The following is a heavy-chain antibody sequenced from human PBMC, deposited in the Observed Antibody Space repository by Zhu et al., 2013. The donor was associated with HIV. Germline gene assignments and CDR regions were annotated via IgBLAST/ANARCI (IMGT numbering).Heavy chain of an antibody. CDR3: ARGGSSWYDSYYGMDV. V-gene: IGHV1-2*02. CDR2: INPNSGDT. J-gene: IGHJ6*02. Sequence: QVQLVQSGAEVKKPGASVRVSCKASGYTFTGYYMYWVRQAPGQGLEWMGWINPNSGDTNYAQKFQGRVTMTRDTSISTAYMELSRLRSDDTAVYYCARGGSSWYDSYYGMDVWGQGTTVTVSS. CDR1: GYTFTGYY. D-gene: IGHD6-13*01.